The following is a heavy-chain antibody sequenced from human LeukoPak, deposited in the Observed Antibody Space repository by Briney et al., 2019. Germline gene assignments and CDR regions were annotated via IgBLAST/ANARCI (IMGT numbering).Heavy chain of an antibody. CDR3: ARQEYCSGGSCYTWFDS. CDR2: IYPADSDI. Sequence: GESLQISCKGSGYSFTNSWIGWVRLMPGKGLEWMGIIYPADSDIRYSPSFQGQVTISADKSINTAYLQWSSLKASDTAMYCCARQEYCSGGSCYTWFDSWGQGTLVTVSS. CDR1: GYSFTNSW. V-gene: IGHV5-51*01. D-gene: IGHD2-15*01. J-gene: IGHJ5*01.